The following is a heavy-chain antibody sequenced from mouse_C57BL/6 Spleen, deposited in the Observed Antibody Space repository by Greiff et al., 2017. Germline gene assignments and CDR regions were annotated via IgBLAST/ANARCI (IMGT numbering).Heavy chain of an antibody. CDR1: GYTFTSYW. CDR3: TSSLGPHPWFAY. V-gene: IGHV1-5*01. CDR2: IYPGNSDT. J-gene: IGHJ3*01. Sequence: VQLKQSGTVLARPGASVKMSCKTSGYTFTSYWMHWVKQRPGQGLEWIGAIYPGNSDTSYNQKFKGKAKLTAVTSASTAYMELSSLTNEDSAVYYCTSSLGPHPWFAYWGQGTLVTVSA. D-gene: IGHD4-1*01.